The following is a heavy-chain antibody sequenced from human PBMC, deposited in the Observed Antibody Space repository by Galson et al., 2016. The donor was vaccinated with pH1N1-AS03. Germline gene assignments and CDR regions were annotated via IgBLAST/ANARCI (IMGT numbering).Heavy chain of an antibody. CDR3: ARTSLTRDPYSSSWYFDY. CDR1: GDSISSTNYY. CDR2: IYYSGGT. Sequence: TLSLTCTVSGDSISSTNYYWSWIRQPPGKGLEWIGYIYYSGGTNYNPSLKSRVTISIDTSKNQFSLKLSSVTAADAALYYCARTSLTRDPYSSSWYFDYWGQGTLVTVSS. J-gene: IGHJ4*02. V-gene: IGHV4-61*01. D-gene: IGHD6-13*01.